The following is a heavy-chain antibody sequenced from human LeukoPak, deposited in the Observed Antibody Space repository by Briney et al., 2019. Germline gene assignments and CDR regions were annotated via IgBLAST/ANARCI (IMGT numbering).Heavy chain of an antibody. J-gene: IGHJ5*02. Sequence: SVKVSCKASGGTFSSYAISWVRQAPGQGLEWMGGIIPIFGTANYAQKFQGRVTITADESTSTAYMELSSLRSEDTAVYYCARGAGYSGYDRSGEFDPWGQGTLVTVSS. D-gene: IGHD5-12*01. CDR2: IIPIFGTA. V-gene: IGHV1-69*13. CDR1: GGTFSSYA. CDR3: ARGAGYSGYDRSGEFDP.